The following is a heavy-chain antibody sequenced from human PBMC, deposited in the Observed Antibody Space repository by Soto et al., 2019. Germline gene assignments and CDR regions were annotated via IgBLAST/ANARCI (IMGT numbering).Heavy chain of an antibody. CDR1: GFVYRTYA. Sequence: PGGSLRLSCEASGFVYRTYAMHWVRQAPGKGLEWVALIWIDGSQQYFLDSVKGRFTISRDDSANTLYLQMNTLKTEDTGVYYCITDPIGRDWNFDFWGQGTLVTVSS. CDR2: IWIDGSQQ. D-gene: IGHD1-1*01. V-gene: IGHV3-33*03. J-gene: IGHJ4*02. CDR3: ITDPIGRDWNFDF.